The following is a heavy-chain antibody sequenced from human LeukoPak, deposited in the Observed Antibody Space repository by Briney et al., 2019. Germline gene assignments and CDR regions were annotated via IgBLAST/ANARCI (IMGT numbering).Heavy chain of an antibody. CDR3: ARLGLTRSFDY. CDR2: IIPIFGTA. D-gene: IGHD3-16*01. CDR1: GGTFSSYA. J-gene: IGHJ4*02. V-gene: IGHV1-69*06. Sequence: ASVTVSCKASGGTFSSYAISWVRQAPGQGLEWMGGIIPIFGTANYAQKFQGRVTITADKSTSTAYMELSSLRSEDTAVYYCARLGLTRSFDYWGQGTLVTVSS.